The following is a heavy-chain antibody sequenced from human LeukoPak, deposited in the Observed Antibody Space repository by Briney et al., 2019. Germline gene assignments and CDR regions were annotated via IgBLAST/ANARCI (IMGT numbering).Heavy chain of an antibody. CDR1: GGSISSSY. Sequence: SETPSLTCTVSGGSISSSYWSWIRQPPGKGLEWIGYIDYSGNTNYNPSLKSRVTISVERSKNQFSLKLSSVTAADTAVYYCARATSYGDYVDYWGQGPLVTVSS. CDR2: IDYSGNT. J-gene: IGHJ4*02. CDR3: ARATSYGDYVDY. V-gene: IGHV4-59*08. D-gene: IGHD4-17*01.